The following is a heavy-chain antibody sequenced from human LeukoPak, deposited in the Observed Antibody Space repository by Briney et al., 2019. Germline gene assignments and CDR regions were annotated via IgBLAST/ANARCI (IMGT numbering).Heavy chain of an antibody. V-gene: IGHV4-39*07. CDR2: VYYSGST. CDR3: ARDCGGDCPDDY. J-gene: IGHJ4*02. Sequence: SETLSLTCTVSGDSISSSSYHWGWIRQPPGKGLEWIGSVYYSGSTYYNPSLKSRVTISVDTSKNQVSLKLSSVTAADTAVYYCARDCGGDCPDDYWGQGTLVTVSS. D-gene: IGHD2-21*02. CDR1: GDSISSSSYH.